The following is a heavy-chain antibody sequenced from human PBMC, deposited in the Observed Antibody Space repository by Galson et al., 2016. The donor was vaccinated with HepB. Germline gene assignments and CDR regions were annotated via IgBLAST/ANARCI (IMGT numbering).Heavy chain of an antibody. D-gene: IGHD3-16*01. Sequence: SLRLSCAASGFTVSSNYMSWVRQAPGKGLEWVSVINSGGGTYYADSVKGRFTIPRDSSKNTLYLQMNSLGAEDTAVYYCARDLGALGPWGQGTLVTVSS. CDR1: GFTVSSNY. CDR2: INSGGGT. V-gene: IGHV3-66*01. CDR3: ARDLGALGP. J-gene: IGHJ5*02.